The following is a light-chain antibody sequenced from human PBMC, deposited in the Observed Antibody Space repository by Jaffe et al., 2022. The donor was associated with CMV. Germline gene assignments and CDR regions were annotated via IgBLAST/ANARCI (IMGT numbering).Light chain of an antibody. CDR3: QSVDKIFTQVV. CDR2: KDT. CDR1: ALPQQF. J-gene: IGLJ2*01. Sequence: SYELTQPPSVSVSPGQTATITCSGDALPQQFAYWYQQKPGQAPVMVMYKDTERPSGIPGRFSGSTSGTTVTLTISGVQAEDEADYFCQSVDKIFTQVVFGGGTKLTVL. V-gene: IGLV3-25*03.